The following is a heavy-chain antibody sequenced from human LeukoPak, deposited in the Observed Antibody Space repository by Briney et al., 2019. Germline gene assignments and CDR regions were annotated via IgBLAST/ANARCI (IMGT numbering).Heavy chain of an antibody. CDR2: ISAYNGNT. CDR1: GYTFTSYG. J-gene: IGHJ4*02. D-gene: IGHD3-10*01. Sequence: ASVKVSCKASGYTFTSYGISWVRQAPGQGPEWMRWISAYNGNTNYAQKLQGRVTMTTDTSTSTAYMELRSLRSDDTAVYYCARDGDYYGSGSPRDYWGQGTLVTVSS. CDR3: ARDGDYYGSGSPRDY. V-gene: IGHV1-18*01.